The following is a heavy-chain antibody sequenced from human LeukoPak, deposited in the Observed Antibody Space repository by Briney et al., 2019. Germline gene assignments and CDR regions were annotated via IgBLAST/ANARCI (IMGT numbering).Heavy chain of an antibody. Sequence: GGSLRLSCAASGFTFSSYAMSWVRQAPGKGLEWVSAISGSGGSTYYADSVKGRFTISRDNSKNTLYLQMNSLRAEDTAVYYCAKETPMVRGVIRGEAPFDYWGQGTLVTVSS. CDR3: AKETPMVRGVIRGEAPFDY. CDR2: ISGSGGST. V-gene: IGHV3-23*01. J-gene: IGHJ4*02. D-gene: IGHD3-10*01. CDR1: GFTFSSYA.